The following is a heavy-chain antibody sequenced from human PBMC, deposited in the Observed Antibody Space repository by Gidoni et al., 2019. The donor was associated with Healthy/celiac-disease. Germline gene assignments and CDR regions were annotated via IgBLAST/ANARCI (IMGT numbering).Heavy chain of an antibody. Sequence: QITLKESGPTLVKPTQTLTLTCTFSGFSLSTSGVGVGWIRQPPGKALEWLALIYWDDDKRYSPSLKSRLTITKDTSKNQVVLTMTNMDPVDTATYYCAHALDSSSSLRYYFDYWGQGTLVTVSS. CDR3: AHALDSSSSLRYYFDY. CDR2: IYWDDDK. J-gene: IGHJ4*02. V-gene: IGHV2-5*02. D-gene: IGHD6-6*01. CDR1: GFSLSTSGVG.